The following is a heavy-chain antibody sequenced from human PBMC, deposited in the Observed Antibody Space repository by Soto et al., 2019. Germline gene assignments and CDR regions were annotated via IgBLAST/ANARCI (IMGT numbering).Heavy chain of an antibody. CDR3: AKDIGIAAAGRVLGYYYYGMDV. Sequence: VGSLRLSCAASGFTFDDYTMHWVRQAPGKGLEWVSLISWDGGSTYYADSVKGRFTISRDNSKNSLYLQMNSLRTEDTALYYCAKDIGIAAAGRVLGYYYYGMDVWGQGTTVTVSS. J-gene: IGHJ6*02. CDR1: GFTFDDYT. D-gene: IGHD6-13*01. V-gene: IGHV3-43*01. CDR2: ISWDGGST.